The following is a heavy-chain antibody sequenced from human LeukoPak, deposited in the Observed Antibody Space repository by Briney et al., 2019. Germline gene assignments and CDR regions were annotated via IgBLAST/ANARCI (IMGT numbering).Heavy chain of an antibody. D-gene: IGHD3-22*01. CDR1: GYSFSSYW. CDR2: IYPGDSET. V-gene: IGHV5-51*01. CDR3: ARHAYYYDAGPYPGHY. J-gene: IGHJ4*02. Sequence: GESLKISCKGSGYSFSSYWIGWVRQMPGKGLEWMGLIYPGDSETRYSSSFQGQVTISADRSINTAYLQWSSLKASDTAMYYCARHAYYYDAGPYPGHYWGQGTLVTVSS.